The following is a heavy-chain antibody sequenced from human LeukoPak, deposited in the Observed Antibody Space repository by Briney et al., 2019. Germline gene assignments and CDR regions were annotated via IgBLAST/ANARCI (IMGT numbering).Heavy chain of an antibody. CDR3: ATDRDNSDWQKRFDS. CDR2: INQDAREI. Sequence: GGSLRLSCAAAGFTFSRYWKNWYRQAPGKGLEWVGNINQDAREINYVDSVRGRFTIFRDNAKNSLHLQMNSLRAEDTAVYYCATDRDNSDWQKRFDSWGQGTLVTVSS. CDR1: GFTFSRYW. J-gene: IGHJ4*02. V-gene: IGHV3-7*01. D-gene: IGHD2-21*02.